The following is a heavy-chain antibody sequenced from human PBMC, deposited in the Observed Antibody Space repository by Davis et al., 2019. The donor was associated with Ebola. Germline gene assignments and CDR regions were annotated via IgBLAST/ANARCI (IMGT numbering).Heavy chain of an antibody. Sequence: GESLKISCAASGFTFSSYAMSWVRQAPGKGLEWVSTLGTRATTTYYADSVKGRFTISRDNSKNTLYLQMNSLRAEDTAVYYCAKDQSPYSSPFDYWGQGTLVTVSS. CDR2: LGTRATTT. CDR1: GFTFSSYA. D-gene: IGHD6-13*01. J-gene: IGHJ4*02. CDR3: AKDQSPYSSPFDY. V-gene: IGHV3-23*01.